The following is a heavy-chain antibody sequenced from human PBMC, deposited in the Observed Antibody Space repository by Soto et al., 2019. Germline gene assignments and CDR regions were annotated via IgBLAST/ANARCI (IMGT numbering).Heavy chain of an antibody. Sequence: EVQLVESGGGHVQPGRSLRLTCVASGFDLDDQVMHWVRQAPGKGLEWVAGISWNGGTIGYADSVKGRFTISRDNTKKSLYLQMNSLRPEDTAVYFCAKDILIELRLISYYGMDLWGQGTTVTVSS. D-gene: IGHD3-16*01. J-gene: IGHJ6*02. CDR3: AKDILIELRLISYYGMDL. V-gene: IGHV3-9*01. CDR1: GFDLDDQV. CDR2: ISWNGGTI.